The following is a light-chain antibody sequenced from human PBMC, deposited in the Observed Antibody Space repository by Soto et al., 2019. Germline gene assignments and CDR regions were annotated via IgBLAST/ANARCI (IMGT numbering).Light chain of an antibody. CDR1: RSNIGSNT. V-gene: IGLV1-44*01. J-gene: IGLJ1*01. CDR3: AACGDSLNGYV. Sequence: QSVLTQPASASGTPGQRVTISCSGRRSNIGSNTVNWYQQLPGTAPKLLIYSNNQRPSGVPDRFSGSKSGTSSSLAISGLQSEDEADYYCAACGDSLNGYVFGTGAQLIVL. CDR2: SNN.